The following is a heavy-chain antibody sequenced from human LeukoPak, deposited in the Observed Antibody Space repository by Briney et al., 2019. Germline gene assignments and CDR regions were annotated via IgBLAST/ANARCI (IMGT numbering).Heavy chain of an antibody. CDR2: IRYDGSNK. CDR3: AKDRWTTVTTPSYFDF. J-gene: IGHJ4*02. D-gene: IGHD4-17*01. CDR1: GFTFGSYG. V-gene: IGHV3-30*02. Sequence: GGSLRLSCAASGFTFGSYGMHWVRQAPGKGLEWVAFIRYDGSNKYYADSVKGRFTISRDNSKNTLYLQMNTLRPEDTAVYYCAKDRWTTVTTPSYFDFWGQGTLVTVSS.